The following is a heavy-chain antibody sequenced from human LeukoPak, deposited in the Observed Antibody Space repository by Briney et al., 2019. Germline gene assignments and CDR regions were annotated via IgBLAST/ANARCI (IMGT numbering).Heavy chain of an antibody. D-gene: IGHD1-26*01. CDR1: GYTFTSYG. V-gene: IGHV1-18*01. CDR2: ISAYNGNT. J-gene: IGHJ4*02. CDR3: ACRGEVGATSSFSPYFDY. Sequence: ASVKVSCKASGYTFTSYGISWVRQAPGQGLEWKGWISAYNGNTNYAQKLQGRVTMTTDTSTSTANMELRSLRSDDTAVYYCACRGEVGATSSFSPYFDYWGQGTLVTVSS.